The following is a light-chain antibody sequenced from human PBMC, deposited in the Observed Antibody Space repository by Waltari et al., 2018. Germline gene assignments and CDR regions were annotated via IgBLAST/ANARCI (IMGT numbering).Light chain of an antibody. V-gene: IGKV1-33*01. CDR2: DAS. CDR1: QDFSNY. CDR3: QQYDNLPLT. Sequence: DIQMTQSPSSLSASVGDRVTITCQASQDFSNYLNWYQQKPGKAPKLPIYDASNLETGVTSRFSGSASGTAFAFTISSLQPEDIATYYCQQYDNLPLTHDGGTKVEIK. J-gene: IGKJ4*01.